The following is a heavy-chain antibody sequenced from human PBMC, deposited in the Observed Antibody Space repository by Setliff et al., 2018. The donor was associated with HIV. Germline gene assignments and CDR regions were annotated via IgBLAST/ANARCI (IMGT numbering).Heavy chain of an antibody. D-gene: IGHD5-18*01. CDR3: TTATTRGYSYGLWKYYFDY. V-gene: IGHV3-15*01. CDR1: GFTFSHAW. CDR2: IKSKTDGGTT. J-gene: IGHJ4*02. Sequence: GGSLRLSCAASGFTFSHAWMSWVRQAPGKGLEWVGRIKSKTDGGTTDSAAPVKGRFSISRDDSKNTLYLQMNSLKTEDTAVYYCTTATTRGYSYGLWKYYFDYWGQGTLVTVSS.